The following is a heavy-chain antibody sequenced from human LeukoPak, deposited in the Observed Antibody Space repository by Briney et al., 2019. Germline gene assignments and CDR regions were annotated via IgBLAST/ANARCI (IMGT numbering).Heavy chain of an antibody. J-gene: IGHJ4*02. CDR3: ARHGAYGSGSNYYDY. CDR1: GYSISSGYY. Sequence: SETLSLTCTVSGYSISSGYYWGWVRQPPGKGLEWIGYIYYSGSTNYNPSLKSRVTISVDTSKNQFSLKLSSVTAADTAVYYCARHGAYGSGSNYYDYWGQGTLVTVSS. CDR2: IYYSGST. V-gene: IGHV4-38-2*02. D-gene: IGHD3-10*01.